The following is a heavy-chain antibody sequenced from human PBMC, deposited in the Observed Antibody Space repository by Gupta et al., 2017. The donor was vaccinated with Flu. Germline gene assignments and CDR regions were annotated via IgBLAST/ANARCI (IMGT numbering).Heavy chain of an antibody. CDR3: AKDRLSEMATSLGRHRALDY. Sequence: EVQLLESGGGLVQPGGSLRLSCAASGFTFSSYAMSWVRQAPGKGLEWVSAISGSGGSTYYADSVKGRFTISRDNSKNTLYLQMNSLRAEDTAVYYCAKDRLSEMATSLGRHRALDYWGQGTLVTVSS. CDR1: GFTFSSYA. J-gene: IGHJ4*02. CDR2: ISGSGGST. D-gene: IGHD5-12*01. V-gene: IGHV3-23*01.